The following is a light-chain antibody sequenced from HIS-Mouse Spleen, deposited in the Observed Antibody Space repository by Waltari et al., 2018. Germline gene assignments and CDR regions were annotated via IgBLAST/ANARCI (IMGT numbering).Light chain of an antibody. CDR1: SSDVGSYNL. CDR2: EGS. Sequence: QSALTQPASVSGSPGQSITISCTGTSSDVGSYNLVSWYQLHPGKAPKLMLYEGSKRHSGVSNRVSGSKSGNTASLTISGLQAEDEADYYCCSYAGSSTWVFGGGTKLTVL. CDR3: CSYAGSSTWV. V-gene: IGLV2-23*01. J-gene: IGLJ3*02.